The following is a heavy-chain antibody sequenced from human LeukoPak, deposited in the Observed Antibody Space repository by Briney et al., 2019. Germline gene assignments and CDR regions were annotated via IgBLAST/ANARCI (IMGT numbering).Heavy chain of an antibody. V-gene: IGHV4-39*07. CDR3: ARAYYGSGSYYFDY. CDR2: IYYSGST. D-gene: IGHD3-10*01. CDR1: GGSISSSSYY. Sequence: SETLSLTCTVSGGSISSSSYYWGWIRQPPGKGLEWIGSIYYSGSTYYNPSLKSRVTISVDTSKNQFSLKLSSVTAADTAVYYCARAYYGSGSYYFDYWGQGTLVTVSS. J-gene: IGHJ4*02.